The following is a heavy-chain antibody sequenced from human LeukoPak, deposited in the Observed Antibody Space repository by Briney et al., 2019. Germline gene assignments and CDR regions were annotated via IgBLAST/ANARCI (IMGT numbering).Heavy chain of an antibody. CDR3: ANSIASPVTNPGYSMDV. CDR2: IFHSGTT. Sequence: SETLSLTCTVSGYSISTGYYWGWIRQSPEKGLEWIGSIFHSGTTYYNPSLKSRVTLSVDTSKNQFSLRLSSVTAADTAVYFCANSIASPVTNPGYSMDVWAKGPRSPSP. J-gene: IGHJ6*03. CDR1: GYSISTGYY. D-gene: IGHD6-13*01. V-gene: IGHV4-38-2*02.